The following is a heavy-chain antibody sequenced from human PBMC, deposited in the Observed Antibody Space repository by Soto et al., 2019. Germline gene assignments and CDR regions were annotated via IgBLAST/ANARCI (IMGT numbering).Heavy chain of an antibody. D-gene: IGHD6-13*01. V-gene: IGHV3-7*01. CDR2: IKQDGSEE. Sequence: EVQLVESGGGLVQPGGSLRLSCVDSGFTFSSHWMSWVRQAPVKGLEWVGNIKQDGSEENYVDSLKGRFTISRDNAKNSMYLQMNSLRVEDTAVYYCARIAATGRGWDVLGQGTTVVVSS. J-gene: IGHJ6*02. CDR1: GFTFSSHW. CDR3: ARIAATGRGWDV.